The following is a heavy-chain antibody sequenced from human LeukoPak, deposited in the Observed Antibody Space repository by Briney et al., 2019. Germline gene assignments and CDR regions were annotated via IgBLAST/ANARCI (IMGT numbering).Heavy chain of an antibody. Sequence: SETLSLTCTVSGGSISSGSYYWSWIRQPAGKGLEWIGRIYTSGSTNYNPSLKSRVTISVDTSKNQFSLKLSSVTAADTAVYYCAREGFLEWLLRGGFDYWGQGTLVTVSS. V-gene: IGHV4-61*02. D-gene: IGHD3-3*01. J-gene: IGHJ4*02. CDR3: AREGFLEWLLRGGFDY. CDR1: GGSISSGSYY. CDR2: IYTSGST.